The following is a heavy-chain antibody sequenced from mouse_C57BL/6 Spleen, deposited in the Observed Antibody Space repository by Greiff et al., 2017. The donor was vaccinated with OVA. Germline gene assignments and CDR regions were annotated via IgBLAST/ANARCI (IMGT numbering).Heavy chain of an antibody. D-gene: IGHD2-4*01. V-gene: IGHV1-82*01. Sequence: QVQLKQSGPELVKPGASVKISCKASGYAFSSSWMNWVKQRPGKGLEWIGRIYPGDGDTNYNGKFKGKATLTADKSSSTAYMQLSSLTSEDSAVYFCARSDYDGPWFAYWGQGTLVTVSA. CDR2: IYPGDGDT. J-gene: IGHJ3*01. CDR3: ARSDYDGPWFAY. CDR1: GYAFSSSW.